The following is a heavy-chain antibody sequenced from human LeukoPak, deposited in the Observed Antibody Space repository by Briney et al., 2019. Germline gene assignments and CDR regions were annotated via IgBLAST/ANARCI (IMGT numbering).Heavy chain of an antibody. V-gene: IGHV3-48*01. Sequence: PGGSLRLSCVASGITFSTYSMNWVRQAPGKGLEWVSYISSFSGTINYADSVKGRFTISRDNAKNSLYLQMNSLRAEDTAVYYCARGRYADYFEYWGQGTLVTVSS. CDR1: GITFSTYS. D-gene: IGHD1-1*01. CDR2: ISSFSGTI. CDR3: ARGRYADYFEY. J-gene: IGHJ4*02.